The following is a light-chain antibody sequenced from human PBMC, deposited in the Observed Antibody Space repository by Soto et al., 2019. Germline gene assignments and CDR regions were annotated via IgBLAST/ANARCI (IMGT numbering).Light chain of an antibody. CDR1: QTISSNY. J-gene: IGKJ2*01. CDR3: QLYGTSPRT. CDR2: GAS. Sequence: IVLAQSPGTLSLSPGERAILSCRASQTISSNYLAWYQQKPGQAPRLLIYGASSRATGIPDRFSGSGSGTDFTLTISRLEPEDLAVYFCQLYGTSPRTFGQGTKLEIK. V-gene: IGKV3-20*01.